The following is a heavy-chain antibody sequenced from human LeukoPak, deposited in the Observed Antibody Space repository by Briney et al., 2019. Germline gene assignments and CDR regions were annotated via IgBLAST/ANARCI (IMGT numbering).Heavy chain of an antibody. CDR3: AKEYKVGTTTKCFQH. D-gene: IGHD1-26*01. CDR1: GFTISSYA. Sequence: GGSLRLSCAASGFTISSYAISWIRQAPGKGLEWVSAISISGATTHYADSVKGRFTISRDNSKNTMYLEVNSLRAEDTAIYYCAKEYKVGTTTKCFQHCGQGTLVTVSS. CDR2: ISISGATT. V-gene: IGHV3-23*01. J-gene: IGHJ1*01.